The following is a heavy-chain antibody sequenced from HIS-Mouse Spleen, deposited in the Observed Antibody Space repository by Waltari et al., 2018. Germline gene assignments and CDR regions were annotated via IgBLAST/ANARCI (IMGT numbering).Heavy chain of an antibody. V-gene: IGHV3-53*01. Sequence: EVQLVEPGGGLIQPGGSLRLSCAASGFPFSSCYMSWVPQAPGKGLEWVSVIYSGGSTYYADSVKGRFTISRDNSKNTLYLQMNSLRAEDTAVYYCARHYYYGSGSYYFDYWGQGTLVTVSS. CDR1: GFPFSSCY. J-gene: IGHJ4*02. CDR3: ARHYYYGSGSYYFDY. CDR2: IYSGGST. D-gene: IGHD3-10*01.